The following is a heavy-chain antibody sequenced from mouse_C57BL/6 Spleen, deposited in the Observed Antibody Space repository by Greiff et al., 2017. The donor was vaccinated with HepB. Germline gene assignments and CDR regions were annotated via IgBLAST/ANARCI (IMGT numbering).Heavy chain of an antibody. CDR3: ARNYYGSRDY. CDR2: INPGSGGT. D-gene: IGHD1-1*01. J-gene: IGHJ2*01. V-gene: IGHV1-54*01. Sequence: QVQLQHSGAELVRPGTSVKVSCKASGYAFTNYLIEWVKQRPGQGLEWIGVINPGSGGTNYNEKFKGKATLTADKSSSTAYMQLSSLTSEDSAVYFCARNYYGSRDYWGQAPLSQSPQ. CDR1: GYAFTNYL.